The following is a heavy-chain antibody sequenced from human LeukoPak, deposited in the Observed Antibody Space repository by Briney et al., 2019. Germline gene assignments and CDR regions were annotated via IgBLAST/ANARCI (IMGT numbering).Heavy chain of an antibody. Sequence: QAGGSLRLSCVVSGFTFNRCWMNWVRQAPGKGLEWVSAISGSGGSTYYADSVKGRFTISRDNSKNTLCLQMNSLRAEDTAVYYCAKDRENNGWYFDLWGRGTLVTVSS. V-gene: IGHV3-23*01. D-gene: IGHD1/OR15-1a*01. CDR1: GFTFNRCW. CDR2: ISGSGGST. J-gene: IGHJ2*01. CDR3: AKDRENNGWYFDL.